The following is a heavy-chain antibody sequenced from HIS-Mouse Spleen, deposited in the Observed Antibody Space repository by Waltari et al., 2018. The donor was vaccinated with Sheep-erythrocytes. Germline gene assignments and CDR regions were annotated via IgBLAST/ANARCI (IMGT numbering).Heavy chain of an antibody. Sequence: EVQLVESGGGLVQPGGSLRLSCAASGFTFSSYDMHWVRQATGKGLEWVSAIGTAGDTYYPGSVKGRCTISRDNAKNSLYLQMNSLRAGDTAVYYCARANSGSYDDAFDIWGQGTMVTVSS. CDR3: ARANSGSYDDAFDI. CDR2: IGTAGDT. J-gene: IGHJ3*02. CDR1: GFTFSSYD. V-gene: IGHV3-13*01. D-gene: IGHD1-26*01.